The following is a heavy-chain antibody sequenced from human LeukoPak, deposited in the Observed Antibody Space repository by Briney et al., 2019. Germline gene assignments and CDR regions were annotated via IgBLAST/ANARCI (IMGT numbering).Heavy chain of an antibody. D-gene: IGHD1-20*01. CDR2: ISGYNDNT. V-gene: IGHV1-18*01. Sequence: ASVKVSCKASGYTFTSYGISWVRQAPGQGLEWMGWISGYNDNTEYEQKLQGSVTMTTDTSTSTAYMELRSLRSDDTAVYYCARGYNWIYDYWGQGTLVTVSS. CDR3: ARGYNWIYDY. J-gene: IGHJ4*02. CDR1: GYTFTSYG.